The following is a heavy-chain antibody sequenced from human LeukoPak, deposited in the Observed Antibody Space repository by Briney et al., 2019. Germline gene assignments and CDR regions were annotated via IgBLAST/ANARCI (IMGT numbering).Heavy chain of an antibody. CDR1: GGSISSISYY. Sequence: SETLSLTCTVSGGSISSISYYWGWIRQPPGKGLEWIGSIYYSGSTYYNPSLKSRVTISVDTSKNQFSLKLSSVTAADTAVYYCAGESVQHSSGLLDYWGQGTLVTVSS. V-gene: IGHV4-39*02. D-gene: IGHD6-19*01. CDR2: IYYSGST. J-gene: IGHJ4*02. CDR3: AGESVQHSSGLLDY.